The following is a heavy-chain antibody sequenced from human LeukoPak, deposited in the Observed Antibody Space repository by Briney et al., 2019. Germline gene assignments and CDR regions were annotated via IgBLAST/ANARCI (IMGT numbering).Heavy chain of an antibody. V-gene: IGHV4-39*07. Sequence: TSETLSLTCTVSGGSISSSSYYWGWIRQPPGKGLEWIGSIYYSGSTYYNPSLKSRVTISVDTSNNQFSLKLSSVTAADTAVYYCARWWFGEYTNWFDPWGQGTLVTVS. CDR2: IYYSGST. J-gene: IGHJ5*02. D-gene: IGHD3-10*01. CDR3: ARWWFGEYTNWFDP. CDR1: GGSISSSSYY.